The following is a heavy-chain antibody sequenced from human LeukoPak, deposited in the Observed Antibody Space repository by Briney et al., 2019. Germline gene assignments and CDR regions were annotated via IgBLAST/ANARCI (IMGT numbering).Heavy chain of an antibody. CDR2: IKQDGREK. J-gene: IGHJ6*03. CDR1: GFTFSSYW. V-gene: IGHV3-7*01. Sequence: PGXXLRLSCAASGFTFSSYWMSWVRQAPGKGMEWVANIKQDGREKNYVDSVKGRFNIYREKAKNSLYLQMNSLRAEDTAVYYCARVDYYYYYMDVWGKGTTVTVSS. CDR3: ARVDYYYYYMDV.